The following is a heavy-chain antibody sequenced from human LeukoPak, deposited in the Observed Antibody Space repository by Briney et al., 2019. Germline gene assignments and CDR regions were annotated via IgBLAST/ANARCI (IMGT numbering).Heavy chain of an antibody. CDR3: ARDREQRGTSFDH. D-gene: IGHD1/OR15-1a*01. Sequence: SETLSLTCTVSGGSLSTYYWSWIRQPPGKGLEWIGHIYYSGSTSYNPSLKSRVTISVDTSKSQFSLKLRSATTADTAVYFCARDREQRGTSFDHWGQGTLVSVSS. J-gene: IGHJ4*02. V-gene: IGHV4-59*01. CDR1: GGSLSTYY. CDR2: IYYSGST.